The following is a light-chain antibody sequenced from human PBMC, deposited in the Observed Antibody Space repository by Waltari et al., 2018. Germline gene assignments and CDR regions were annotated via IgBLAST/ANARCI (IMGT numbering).Light chain of an antibody. V-gene: IGLV2-23*02. Sequence: QSALTQPASISGSPGQSITISCAGTISDVGSFNLVSWYQHHPGKAPKLMIFGVSQRPAGICDRFSGSKSGNTASLTISGLQAEDEANYYCCSYARSKVGLCGGGTKLTVL. CDR2: GVS. J-gene: IGLJ3*02. CDR3: CSYARSKVGL. CDR1: ISDVGSFNL.